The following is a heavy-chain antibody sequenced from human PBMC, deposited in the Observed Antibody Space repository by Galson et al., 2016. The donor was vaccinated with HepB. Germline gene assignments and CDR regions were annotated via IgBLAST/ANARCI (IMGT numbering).Heavy chain of an antibody. Sequence: SVTVSCKASGYTFTTYYMHWVRQAPGQGLEWMGMINPSGDSTNYAQKFQGRVTMTRDTSTSTVYMELSSLSSEDTAVYYCARERVYYYGPGSYYTLDYRGQGTLVTVSS. D-gene: IGHD3-10*01. CDR3: ARERVYYYGPGSYYTLDY. V-gene: IGHV1-46*01. CDR1: GYTFTTYY. J-gene: IGHJ4*02. CDR2: INPSGDST.